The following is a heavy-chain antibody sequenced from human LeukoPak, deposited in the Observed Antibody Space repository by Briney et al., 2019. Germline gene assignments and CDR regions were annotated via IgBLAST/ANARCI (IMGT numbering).Heavy chain of an antibody. J-gene: IGHJ5*02. CDR2: IYYSGST. Sequence: SETLSLTCTVSGGSISSYYWSWIRQPPGKGLEWIGYIYYSGSTNYNPSLKSRVTISVDTSKNQFSLKLSSVTAADTAVYYCARLHSGSYSGWFDPWGQGTLVTVSS. CDR3: ARLHSGSYSGWFDP. D-gene: IGHD1-26*01. V-gene: IGHV4-59*08. CDR1: GGSISSYY.